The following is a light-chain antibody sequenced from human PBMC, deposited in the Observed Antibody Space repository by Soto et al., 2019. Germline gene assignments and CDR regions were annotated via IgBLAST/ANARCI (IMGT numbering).Light chain of an antibody. Sequence: QSVLTQPPSASGTPGQRVTISCSGRSSNIGSNTVNWYQQLPGTAPKLLIYSNNQRPSGVPDRFSGSKSGTSASLAISGLQSEDEADYYCAAWDDNLNGYVVFGGGTQLTVL. CDR2: SNN. J-gene: IGLJ2*01. V-gene: IGLV1-44*01. CDR3: AAWDDNLNGYVV. CDR1: SSNIGSNT.